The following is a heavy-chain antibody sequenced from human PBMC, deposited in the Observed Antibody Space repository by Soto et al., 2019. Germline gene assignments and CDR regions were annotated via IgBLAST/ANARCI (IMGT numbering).Heavy chain of an antibody. Sequence: SETLSLTCTVSGGSISSGGYYWSWIRQHPGKGLEWIGYIYYSGSTYYNPSLKSRVTISVDTSKNQFSLKLSSVTAADTAVYYCARAPRVVVVVAATLYYYYYGMDVWGQGTTVTVS. CDR3: ARAPRVVVVVAATLYYYYYGMDV. CDR2: IYYSGST. D-gene: IGHD2-15*01. CDR1: GGSISSGGYY. J-gene: IGHJ6*02. V-gene: IGHV4-31*03.